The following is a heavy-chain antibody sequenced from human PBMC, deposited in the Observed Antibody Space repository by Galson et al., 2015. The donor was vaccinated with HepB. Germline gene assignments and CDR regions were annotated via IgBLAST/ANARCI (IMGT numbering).Heavy chain of an antibody. V-gene: IGHV3-23*01. CDR2: ITGSGYST. J-gene: IGHJ4*02. CDR1: GFAFSSHP. Sequence: SLRLSCAASGFAFSSHPMTWVRQAPGKGLEWVSTITGSGYSTYYADSVRGRFTISRDTSKDTLYLQMNSLGVEDTAVYYCAKVGGGVRHEGDYNYFWGGYQWGQGTLVTVSS. D-gene: IGHD3-16*02. CDR3: AKVGGGVRHEGDYNYFWGGYQ.